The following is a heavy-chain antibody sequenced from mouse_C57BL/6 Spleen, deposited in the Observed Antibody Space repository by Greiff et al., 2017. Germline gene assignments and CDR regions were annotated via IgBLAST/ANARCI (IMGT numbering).Heavy chain of an antibody. Sequence: QVQLQQPGAELVRPGSSVKLSCKASGYTFTSYWMHWVKQRPIQGLEWIGNIDPSDSATHYNQKFKDKATLTEDKSSSKAYMQLSSLTSEDSAVYYCARGDYTWFAYWGQGTLVTVSA. D-gene: IGHD2-4*01. V-gene: IGHV1-52*01. CDR2: IDPSDSAT. CDR1: GYTFTSYW. J-gene: IGHJ3*01. CDR3: ARGDYTWFAY.